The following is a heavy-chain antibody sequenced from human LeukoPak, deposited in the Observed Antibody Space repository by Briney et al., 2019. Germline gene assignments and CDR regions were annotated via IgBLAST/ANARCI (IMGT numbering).Heavy chain of an antibody. Sequence: SETLSLTCTVSGGSVSNSNYCWGWIRQPPGKQLEWIGSIDYSGSPLHNPSLKSRVTISADTSKNQFFLKLSSVTAADTAVYYCARPLDCNYGGTAFDIWGQGTMVTVSS. CDR1: GGSVSNSNYC. CDR2: IDYSGSP. V-gene: IGHV4-39*01. J-gene: IGHJ3*02. D-gene: IGHD4-23*01. CDR3: ARPLDCNYGGTAFDI.